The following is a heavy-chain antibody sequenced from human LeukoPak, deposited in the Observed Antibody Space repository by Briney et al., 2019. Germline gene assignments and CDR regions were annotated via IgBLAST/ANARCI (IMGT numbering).Heavy chain of an antibody. V-gene: IGHV1-69*05. CDR1: GGTFSSYA. Sequence: SVKVSCKASGGTFSSYAISWVRRAPGQGLEWMGGIIPIFGTANYAQKFQGRVTITTDESTSTAYMELSSLRSEDTAVYYCARGHYDFWSGYYQNWFDPWGQGTLVTVSS. D-gene: IGHD3-3*01. CDR3: ARGHYDFWSGYYQNWFDP. CDR2: IIPIFGTA. J-gene: IGHJ5*02.